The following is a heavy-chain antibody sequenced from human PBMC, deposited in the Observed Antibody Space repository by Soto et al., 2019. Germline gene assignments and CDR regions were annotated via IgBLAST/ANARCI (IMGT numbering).Heavy chain of an antibody. Sequence: QVQLVQSGAEVKKPGSSVKVSCKASGGTFSTYSITWVRQAPGQGPEWMGRIIPVLGLANYAQKFHGRVTITADKTPSTAYMELSSLRSEDTAVYYCAKEAYCSAGSCLDDAFDIWGQGTMVTVSS. V-gene: IGHV1-69*02. CDR2: IIPVLGLA. D-gene: IGHD2-15*01. J-gene: IGHJ3*02. CDR3: AKEAYCSAGSCLDDAFDI. CDR1: GGTFSTYS.